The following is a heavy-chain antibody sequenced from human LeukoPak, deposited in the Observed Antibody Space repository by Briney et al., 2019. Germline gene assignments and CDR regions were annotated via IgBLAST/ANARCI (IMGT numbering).Heavy chain of an antibody. CDR3: ARESAKEVGFDY. CDR1: GGSFSGYY. J-gene: IGHJ4*02. CDR2: INHSGST. V-gene: IGHV4-34*01. Sequence: NTSETLSLTCAVYGGSFSGYYWSWIRQPPGKGLEWIGEINHSGSTNYNPSLKSRVTISVDTSKNQFSLKLSSVAAADTAVYYCARESAKEVGFDYWGQGTLVTVSS.